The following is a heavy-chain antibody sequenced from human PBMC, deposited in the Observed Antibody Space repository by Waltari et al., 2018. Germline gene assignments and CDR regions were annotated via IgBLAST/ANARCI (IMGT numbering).Heavy chain of an antibody. Sequence: QVQLQESGPGLVKPSETLSLTCTVSGGSIRSHYWSWIRPPPGKGLEWIGYIYYSGSTNYNPSLKSRVTISVDTSKNQFSLKLSSVTAADTAVYYCARALYYYDSSGYSYFDYWGQGTLVTVSS. CDR3: ARALYYYDSSGYSYFDY. CDR1: GGSIRSHY. J-gene: IGHJ4*02. D-gene: IGHD3-22*01. CDR2: IYYSGST. V-gene: IGHV4-59*11.